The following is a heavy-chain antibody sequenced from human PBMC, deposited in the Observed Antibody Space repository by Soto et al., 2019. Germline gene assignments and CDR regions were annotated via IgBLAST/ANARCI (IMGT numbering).Heavy chain of an antibody. CDR1: GGSISSGGYS. V-gene: IGHV4-30-2*01. J-gene: IGHJ4*02. CDR2: IYHSGST. CDR3: ARVAGYSYGDYYFDY. Sequence: SSETLSLTCAVSGGSISSGGYSWSWIRQPPGKGLEWIGYIYHSGSTYYNPSLKSRVTISVDRSKNQFSLKLSSVTAADTAVYYCARVAGYSYGDYYFDYWGQGTLVTVSS. D-gene: IGHD5-18*01.